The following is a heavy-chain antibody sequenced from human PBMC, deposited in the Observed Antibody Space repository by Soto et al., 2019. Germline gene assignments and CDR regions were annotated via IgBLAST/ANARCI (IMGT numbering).Heavy chain of an antibody. V-gene: IGHV3-9*01. CDR3: AKDISDYYDSSGYFWFDP. Sequence: GGSLRLSCAASGFTFGDYAMHWVRQAPGKGLEWVSGISWNSGSIGYADSVKGRFTISRDNAKNSLYLQMNSLRAEDTALYYCAKDISDYYDSSGYFWFDPWGQGXLVTVSS. J-gene: IGHJ5*02. CDR1: GFTFGDYA. D-gene: IGHD3-22*01. CDR2: ISWNSGSI.